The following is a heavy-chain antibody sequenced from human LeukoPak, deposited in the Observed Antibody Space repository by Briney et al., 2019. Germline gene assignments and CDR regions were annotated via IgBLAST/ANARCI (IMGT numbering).Heavy chain of an antibody. Sequence: ASVKVSCKASGYTFTNYDINWVRQATGQGLEWMGWMNPNSGNTGYAQKFQGRVTITRDMSTSTAYMELSSLRSEDTAVYYCAAGSAFDWFRGYYYYYMDVWGKGTTVTVSS. D-gene: IGHD3-9*01. V-gene: IGHV1-8*03. CDR1: GYTFTNYD. CDR3: AAGSAFDWFRGYYYYYMDV. CDR2: MNPNSGNT. J-gene: IGHJ6*03.